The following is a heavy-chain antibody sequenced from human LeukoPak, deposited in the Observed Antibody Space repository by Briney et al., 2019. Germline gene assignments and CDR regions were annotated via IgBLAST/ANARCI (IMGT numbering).Heavy chain of an antibody. D-gene: IGHD3-16*02. CDR1: GESFSGFF. V-gene: IGHV4-34*01. J-gene: IGHJ4*02. Sequence: SETLSLTCAVYGESFSGFFWNWIRQPPGRGLEWIGEINHSGSTTFNPSLKSRVTISVDTSKNQFSLKLTSVTAADTAVYYCARRRGVIHTLDYWSQGTLLTVSS. CDR3: ARRRGVIHTLDY. CDR2: INHSGST.